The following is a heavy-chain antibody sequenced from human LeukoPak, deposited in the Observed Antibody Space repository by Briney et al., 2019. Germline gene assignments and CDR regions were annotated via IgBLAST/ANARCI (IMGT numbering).Heavy chain of an antibody. Sequence: TGGSLRLSCAASGFTFSSYAMHWVRQAPGKGLEWVAVISYDGSNKYYADSVKGRFTISRDNSKNTLYLQMNSLRAEDTAVYYCARDENSGDIWFGELLYWGQGTLVTVSS. J-gene: IGHJ4*02. CDR3: ARDENSGDIWFGELLY. D-gene: IGHD3-10*01. CDR2: ISYDGSNK. CDR1: GFTFSSYA. V-gene: IGHV3-30*04.